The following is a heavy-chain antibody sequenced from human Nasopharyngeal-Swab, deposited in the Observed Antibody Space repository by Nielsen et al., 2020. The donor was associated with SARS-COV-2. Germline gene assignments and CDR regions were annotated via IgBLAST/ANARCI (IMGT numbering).Heavy chain of an antibody. V-gene: IGHV4-34*11. CDR2: IYYSGST. CDR3: ARVTTVTNSRYYFDY. D-gene: IGHD4-17*01. J-gene: IGHJ4*02. Sequence: SETLSLTCAVYGGSFSGYYWSWIRQPPGKGLEWIGYIYYSGSTNYNPSLKSRVTISVDTSKNQFSLKLSSVTAADTAVYYCARVTTVTNSRYYFDYWGQGTLVTVSS. CDR1: GGSFSGYY.